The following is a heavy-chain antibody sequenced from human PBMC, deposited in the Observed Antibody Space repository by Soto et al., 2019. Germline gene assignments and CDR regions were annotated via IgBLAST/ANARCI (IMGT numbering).Heavy chain of an antibody. D-gene: IGHD2-8*01. J-gene: IGHJ4*02. V-gene: IGHV1-18*01. CDR3: AREGYCTNGICEFDY. CDR2: ITVYSGST. Sequence: QVQLVQSGAEVKKPGASVKVSCKASGYTFSRYGINWVRQAPGQGLEWMGRITVYSGSTNYAQNLQGRVTMTTDTSTTTAYMELRSLRSDDTALYYCAREGYCTNGICEFDYWGQGTLVTVSS. CDR1: GYTFSRYG.